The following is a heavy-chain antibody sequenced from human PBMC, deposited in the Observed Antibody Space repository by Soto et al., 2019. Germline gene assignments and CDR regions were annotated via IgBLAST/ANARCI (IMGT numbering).Heavy chain of an antibody. J-gene: IGHJ4*02. Sequence: ASVKVSCKASGYTFSSYAMHWARQAPGQRLEWMGWINAGYGNTKSSQKFQDRVTISRDTSASTAYMELTSLRSEDTAVYYCARDTGDGTFDFWGQGTLVTVSS. CDR1: GYTFSSYA. CDR2: INAGYGNT. D-gene: IGHD7-27*01. CDR3: ARDTGDGTFDF. V-gene: IGHV1-3*01.